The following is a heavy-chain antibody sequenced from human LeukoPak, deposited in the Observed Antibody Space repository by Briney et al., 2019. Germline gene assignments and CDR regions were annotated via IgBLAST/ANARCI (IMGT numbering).Heavy chain of an antibody. J-gene: IGHJ4*02. CDR3: SSASVASAGTRF. CDR2: INPNSGGT. Sequence: ASVKVSFKASGYTFSGYYIHWGRQAPGQGLEWVGWINPNSGGTNYAQEFQGRVTMTMGRSITTSYMELRRMTSDDTAVAYCSSASVASAGTRFWGQGTLVTVSS. D-gene: IGHD6-13*01. V-gene: IGHV1-2*02. CDR1: GYTFSGYY.